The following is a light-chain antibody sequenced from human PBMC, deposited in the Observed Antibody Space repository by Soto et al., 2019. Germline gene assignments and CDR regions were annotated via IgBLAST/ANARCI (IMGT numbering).Light chain of an antibody. CDR3: TPRSARPWT. J-gene: IGKJ1*01. Sequence: EIVMTQSPATLSLSPVERATLSCRASQNIEKYLAWYQKKPGQAPRVLIYDTSNRATGIPARFSGSGSGTDFTLTISSLASEDFAVFYCTPRSARPWTSGQGTKVEIK. CDR1: QNIEKY. V-gene: IGKV3-11*01. CDR2: DTS.